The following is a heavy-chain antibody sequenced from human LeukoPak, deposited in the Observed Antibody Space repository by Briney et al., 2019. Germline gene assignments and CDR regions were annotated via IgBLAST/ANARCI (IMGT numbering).Heavy chain of an antibody. CDR1: GGSISSSPYY. J-gene: IGHJ4*02. Sequence: PSETLSLTCTVSGGSISSSPYYWGWIRQPPGKGLEWIGSIYYSGTTHYNPSLESRVTISVDTSKNQFSLNLRSVTAADTAVYYCARLTREGYNPGGRFDCWGQGTLVTVSS. V-gene: IGHV4-39*07. CDR2: IYYSGTT. CDR3: ARLTREGYNPGGRFDC. D-gene: IGHD5-24*01.